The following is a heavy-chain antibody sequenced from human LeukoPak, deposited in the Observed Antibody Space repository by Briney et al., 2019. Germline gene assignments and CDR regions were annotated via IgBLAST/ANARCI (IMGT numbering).Heavy chain of an antibody. CDR1: GDSVSSNSAA. Sequence: SQTLSLTCAISGDSVSSNSAAWNWIKQSPSRGLEWLGRTYYRSKWYNDYAVSVKSRITINPDTSKNQFSMQLNSVTPEDTAVYYCARDDLQLVCRLGRNTEYYYYYYMDVWGKGTTVTVSS. V-gene: IGHV6-1*01. CDR2: TYYRSKWYN. J-gene: IGHJ6*03. CDR3: ARDDLQLVCRLGRNTEYYYYYYMDV. D-gene: IGHD6-13*01.